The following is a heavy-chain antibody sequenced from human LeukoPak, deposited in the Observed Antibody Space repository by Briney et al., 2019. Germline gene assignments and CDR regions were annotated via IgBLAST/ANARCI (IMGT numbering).Heavy chain of an antibody. CDR1: GGSVSSYY. Sequence: SETLSLTCTVSGGSVSSYYWSWIRQPPGKGLEWIGYIYYSGSTNYNPSLKSRVTISVDTSKNQFSLKLSSVTAAGTAVYHCARDNWNYGSSMDVWGQGTTVTVSS. CDR3: ARDNWNYGSSMDV. D-gene: IGHD1-7*01. V-gene: IGHV4-59*02. CDR2: IYYSGST. J-gene: IGHJ6*02.